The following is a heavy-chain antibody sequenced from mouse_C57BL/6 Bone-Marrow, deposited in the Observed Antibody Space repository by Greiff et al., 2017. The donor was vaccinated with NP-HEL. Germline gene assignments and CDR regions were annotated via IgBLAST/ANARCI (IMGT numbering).Heavy chain of an antibody. CDR2: IDPSDSYT. CDR1: GYTFTSYW. V-gene: IGHV1-59*01. J-gene: IGHJ1*03. D-gene: IGHD1-3*01. Sequence: QVQLQQSGAELVRPGTSVKLSCKASGYTFTSYWMHWVKQRPGQGLEWIGVIDPSDSYTNYNQKFKGKATLTVDTSSSTAYMQLSSLTSEDSAVYYCAVALYWYFDVWGTGTTVTVSS. CDR3: AVALYWYFDV.